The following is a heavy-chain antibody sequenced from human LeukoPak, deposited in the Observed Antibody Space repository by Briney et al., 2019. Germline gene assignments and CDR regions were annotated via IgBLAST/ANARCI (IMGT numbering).Heavy chain of an antibody. CDR1: GDSISSSSYY. J-gene: IGHJ4*02. Sequence: PSETLSLTCTVSGDSISSSSYYWGWIRQPPGKGLEWIGSIYYSGSTYYNPSLKSRVTISVDTSKNQFSLKLSSVTAADTAVYYCARHVGYGQGGFDYWGQGTLVTVSS. CDR3: ARHVGYGQGGFDY. CDR2: IYYSGST. V-gene: IGHV4-39*01. D-gene: IGHD5-12*01.